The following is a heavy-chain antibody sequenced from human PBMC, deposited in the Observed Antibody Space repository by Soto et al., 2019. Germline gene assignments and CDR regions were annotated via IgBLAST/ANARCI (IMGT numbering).Heavy chain of an antibody. CDR1: GYTFITSYY. CDR3: ARDTGYDHDAFDI. Sequence: ASVKVSCKASGYTFITSYYTHWVRQAPGQGLEWMGIINPTGTMTKYSERFQGRLTMTRDASTSTDYMELSTLTSEDTAVYFCARDTGYDHDAFDIWGQGTMVTVSS. V-gene: IGHV1-46*01. D-gene: IGHD5-12*01. J-gene: IGHJ3*02. CDR2: INPTGTMT.